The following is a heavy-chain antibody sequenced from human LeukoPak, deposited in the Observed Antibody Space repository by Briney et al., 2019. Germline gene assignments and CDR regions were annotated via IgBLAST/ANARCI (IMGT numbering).Heavy chain of an antibody. CDR3: ASPGMASSIYWYFDL. J-gene: IGHJ2*01. V-gene: IGHV4-34*01. D-gene: IGHD5-24*01. CDR2: IYFSGTT. Sequence: SETLSLTCAVYGGSFSDSYWGWVRQPPGKGLEWIGTIYFSGTTYYNPSLKSRVTISVDTSKNQFSLELSSVTAADTAVYYCASPGMASSIYWYFDLWGRGTLVTVSS. CDR1: GGSFSDSY.